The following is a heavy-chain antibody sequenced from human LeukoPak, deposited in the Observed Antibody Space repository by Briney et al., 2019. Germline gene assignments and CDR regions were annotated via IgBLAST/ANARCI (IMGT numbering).Heavy chain of an antibody. Sequence: GESLKISCKGSGYSFTSYWIGWVRQMPGKGLEWMGIIYPGDSDTRYSPSFQGQVTISADKSIGTAYLQWSSLKASDTAMYYCARLRQTHYYDSSGPDAFDIWGQGTMVTVSS. J-gene: IGHJ3*02. CDR2: IYPGDSDT. D-gene: IGHD3-22*01. V-gene: IGHV5-51*01. CDR3: ARLRQTHYYDSSGPDAFDI. CDR1: GYSFTSYW.